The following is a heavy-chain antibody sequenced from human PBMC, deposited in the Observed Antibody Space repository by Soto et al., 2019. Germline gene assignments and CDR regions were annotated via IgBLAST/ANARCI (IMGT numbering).Heavy chain of an antibody. CDR3: ARDYWEYGGSWFDTFDI. Sequence: QVQLVQSGAEVKKPGASVKVSCKASGYTFTTYGISWVRQAPGQGLEWMGWVSANNGNTNYAQKLQGRATMTTDTSTSTAYMELRSLRSDDTAVYCCARDYWEYGGSWFDTFDIWGQGTMVTVSS. J-gene: IGHJ3*02. CDR1: GYTFTTYG. D-gene: IGHD6-13*01. CDR2: VSANNGNT. V-gene: IGHV1-18*01.